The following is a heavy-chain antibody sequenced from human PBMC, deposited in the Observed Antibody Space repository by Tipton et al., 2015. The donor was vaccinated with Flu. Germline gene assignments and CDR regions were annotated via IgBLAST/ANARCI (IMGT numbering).Heavy chain of an antibody. Sequence: TLSLTCSVSGGAISPFYWSWVRQPPGKGLEWIGYIHYTGATDYTPSLRSRATISVDMSKNQFSLKLSSVTAADTAVYYCARLAYSYDIRGYYFDSWGQGALVTVSS. V-gene: IGHV4-59*12. CDR3: ARLAYSYDIRGYYFDS. J-gene: IGHJ4*02. CDR2: IHYTGAT. CDR1: GGAISPFY. D-gene: IGHD5-18*01.